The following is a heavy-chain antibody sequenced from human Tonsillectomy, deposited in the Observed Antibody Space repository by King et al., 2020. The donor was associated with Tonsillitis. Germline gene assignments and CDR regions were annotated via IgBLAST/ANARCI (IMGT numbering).Heavy chain of an antibody. CDR2: VSSISSTI. V-gene: IGHV3-48*01. CDR1: GFTFSSYS. Sequence: VQLVESGGGLVQPGGSLRLSCVASGFTFSSYSMNWVRQAPGKGLEWVSYVSSISSTIYYADSVKGRFTISRDKSNNSLYLQMNSLRAEDTAVYYCARKGSGSGGYAFDIWGQGTMVTVSS. CDR3: ARKGSGSGGYAFDI. D-gene: IGHD6-19*01. J-gene: IGHJ3*02.